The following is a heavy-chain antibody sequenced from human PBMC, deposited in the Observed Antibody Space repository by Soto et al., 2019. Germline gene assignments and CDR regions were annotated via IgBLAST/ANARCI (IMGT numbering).Heavy chain of an antibody. CDR1: GFTFSSYG. V-gene: IGHV3-30*18. CDR2: ISYDGSNK. Sequence: VQLVESGGGVVQPGRSLRLSCAASGFTFSSYGMHWVRQAPGKGLEWVAVISYDGSNKYYADSVKGRFTISRDNSKNTLYLQMNSLRAEDTAVYYCAKPPRYGDYYFHAAFDIWGQGTMVTVSS. CDR3: AKPPRYGDYYFHAAFDI. D-gene: IGHD4-17*01. J-gene: IGHJ3*02.